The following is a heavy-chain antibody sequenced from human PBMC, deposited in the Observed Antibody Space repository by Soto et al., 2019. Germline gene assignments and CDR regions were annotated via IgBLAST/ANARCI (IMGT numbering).Heavy chain of an antibody. CDR2: IGTAGDT. V-gene: IGHV3-13*01. CDR3: ARGRGIAAFDY. CDR1: GFTFSSYD. Sequence: EVQLVESGGGLVQPGGSLRLSCAAPGFTFSSYDMHWVRQATGKGLEWVSAIGTAGDTYYPGSVKGRFTISRENAKNSLYLQMNSLRAGDTAVYYCARGRGIAAFDYWGQGTLVTVSS. J-gene: IGHJ4*02. D-gene: IGHD6-13*01.